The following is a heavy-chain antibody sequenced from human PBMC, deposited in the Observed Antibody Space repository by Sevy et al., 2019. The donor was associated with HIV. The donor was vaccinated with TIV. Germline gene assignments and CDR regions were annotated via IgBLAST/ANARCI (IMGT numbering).Heavy chain of an antibody. D-gene: IGHD3-10*01. V-gene: IGHV3-20*04. J-gene: IGHJ6*03. CDR3: ARGDGGDSGHYYYYYYMDV. CDR2: INWNGGST. Sequence: GGSLRLSCAASGFTFDDYVMSWVRQAPGKGLEWVSGINWNGGSTGYADSVKGRFTISRDNAKNSLYLQMNSLRAEDTAFYYCARGDGGDSGHYYYYYYMDVWGNGTTVTVSS. CDR1: GFTFDDYV.